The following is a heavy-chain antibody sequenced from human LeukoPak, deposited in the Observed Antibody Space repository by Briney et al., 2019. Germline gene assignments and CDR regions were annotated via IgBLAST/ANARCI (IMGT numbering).Heavy chain of an antibody. CDR3: ARARGWYKYYFDY. J-gene: IGHJ4*02. CDR2: ISAYNGNT. Sequence: GASVKVSCKASGYTFTGNYMYWVRQAPGQGLEWMGWISAYNGNTNYAQKLQGRVTMTTDTSTSTAYMELRSLRSDDTAVYYCARARGWYKYYFDYWGQGTLVTVSS. V-gene: IGHV1-18*04. CDR1: GYTFTGNY. D-gene: IGHD6-19*01.